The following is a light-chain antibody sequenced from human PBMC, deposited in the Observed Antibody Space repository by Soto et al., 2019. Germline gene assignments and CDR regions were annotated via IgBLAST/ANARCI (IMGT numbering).Light chain of an antibody. CDR2: GAS. V-gene: IGKV3-15*01. Sequence: EIGMTQSPATLSVSPGDRVTLSCRASQRFNSRLAWYQQNPGQAPRLLIYGASTRATDIPARFSGSGSGTEFTLTISSLQSEDFGVYYCQQSNNWPLSFGGGTKVEIK. CDR1: QRFNSR. J-gene: IGKJ4*01. CDR3: QQSNNWPLS.